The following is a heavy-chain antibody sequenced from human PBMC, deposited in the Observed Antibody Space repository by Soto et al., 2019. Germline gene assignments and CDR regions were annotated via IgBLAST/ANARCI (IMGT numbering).Heavy chain of an antibody. CDR1: GFTFSSYG. D-gene: IGHD5-18*01. CDR3: ARGRYDTAPPAFDI. V-gene: IGHV3-33*01. CDR2: IWYDGSNK. Sequence: HPGGSLRLSCAASGFTFSSYGMHWVRQAPGKGLEWVAVIWYDGSNKYYADSVKGRFTISRDNSKNTLYLQMNSLRAEDTAVYYCARGRYDTAPPAFDIWGQGTMVTVSS. J-gene: IGHJ3*02.